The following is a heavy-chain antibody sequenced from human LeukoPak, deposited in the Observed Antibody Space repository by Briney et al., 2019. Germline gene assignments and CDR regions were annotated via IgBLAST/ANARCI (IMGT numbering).Heavy chain of an antibody. D-gene: IGHD3-22*01. CDR3: ARLSGKYSPEYFQV. CDR1: GFPFNVQT. CDR2: MREDGGEI. Sequence: GGSLRLSCAASGFPFNVQTMSWVRQAPGEGLDWVASMREDGGEIYYADSVKGRLTISRDNPKNSLYLQMNSLRVEDTAVYYCARLSGKYSPEYFQVWGQGTLVTVSS. J-gene: IGHJ1*01. V-gene: IGHV3-7*01.